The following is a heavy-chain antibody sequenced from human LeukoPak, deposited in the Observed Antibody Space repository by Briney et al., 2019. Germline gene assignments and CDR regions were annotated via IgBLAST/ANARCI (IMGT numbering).Heavy chain of an antibody. CDR2: FDPEDGET. J-gene: IGHJ4*02. V-gene: IGHV1-24*01. D-gene: IGHD1-26*01. CDR1: GYTLTELS. CDR3: ATYIPRPRIAGATEFDY. Sequence: ASVKVSCKVSGYTLTELSMHWVRQAPGKGLEWMGGFDPEDGETIYAQKFQGRVTMTEDTSTDTAYMELSSLRSEDTAVYYCATYIPRPRIAGATEFDYWGQGTLVTVSS.